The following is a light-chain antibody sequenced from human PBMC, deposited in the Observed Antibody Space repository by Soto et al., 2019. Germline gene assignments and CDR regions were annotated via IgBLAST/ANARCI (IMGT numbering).Light chain of an antibody. CDR3: SSYAGSNTPYV. Sequence: SALTQPPSASGSPGQSVTISCTGTSSDVGGYNYVSWYQQHPGKAPKLLIYEVIKRPSGVPDRFSASRSGNTASLTVSGLQAEDEADYYCSSYAGSNTPYVFGTGTKLTVL. CDR2: EVI. V-gene: IGLV2-8*01. CDR1: SSDVGGYNY. J-gene: IGLJ1*01.